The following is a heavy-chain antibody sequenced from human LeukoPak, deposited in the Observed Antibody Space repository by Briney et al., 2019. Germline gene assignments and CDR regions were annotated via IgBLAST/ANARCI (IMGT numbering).Heavy chain of an antibody. J-gene: IGHJ4*02. CDR3: ARDYTPGRVKGYSSSWYGAYFDY. CDR2: ISSSSSYI. D-gene: IGHD6-13*01. CDR1: GFTFSSYS. V-gene: IGHV3-21*01. Sequence: GGSLRLSCAASGFTFSSYSMNWVRQAPGKGLEWVSSISSSSSYIYYADSVKGRFTISRDNAKNSLYLQMNSLRAEDTAVYYCARDYTPGRVKGYSSSWYGAYFDYWGQGTLVTVSS.